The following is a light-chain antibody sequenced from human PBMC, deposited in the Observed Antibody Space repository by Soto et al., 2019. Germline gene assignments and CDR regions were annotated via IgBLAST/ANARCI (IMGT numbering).Light chain of an antibody. Sequence: DIPMKQSRPSLSASVGDRVTITCRASQGSNNLLAWFQQRPGKAPKSLIYAASRLQSGVPSKFSGSGSGTDFTLTISSLQPEDFATYYGQQYSSYPLTFGGGTTVEIK. V-gene: IGKV1-16*02. CDR3: QQYSSYPLT. CDR1: QGSNNL. J-gene: IGKJ4*01. CDR2: AAS.